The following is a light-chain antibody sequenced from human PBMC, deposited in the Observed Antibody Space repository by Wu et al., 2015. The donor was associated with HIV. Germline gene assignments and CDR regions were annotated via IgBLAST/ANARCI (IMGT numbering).Light chain of an antibody. CDR3: QQYNNWPPWT. J-gene: IGKJ1*01. V-gene: IGKV3-15*01. CDR2: YAS. CDR1: ETVTSN. Sequence: EVVMTQSPATLSVSLGERATLSCRASETVTSNLAWYQHKPGQAPRLLIYYASTRATGIPARFSGSGSGTEFTLTISSMQSEDFAVYYCQQYNNWPPWTFGQGTKVEIK.